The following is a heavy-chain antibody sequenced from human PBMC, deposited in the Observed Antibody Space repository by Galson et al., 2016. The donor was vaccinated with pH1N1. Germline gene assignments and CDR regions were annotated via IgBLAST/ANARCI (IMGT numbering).Heavy chain of an antibody. V-gene: IGHV3-23*01. Sequence: SLRLSCAASEFTFTNYAMTWVRQAPGKGLEWVSSITGSGDSTFYADSAKGRFTISRDNSKNTLYLQMNSLRVEDTAMYYCARGAITTPGLDYWGQGTLVTVSS. CDR1: EFTFTNYA. D-gene: IGHD1/OR15-1a*01. CDR3: ARGAITTPGLDY. CDR2: ITGSGDST. J-gene: IGHJ4*02.